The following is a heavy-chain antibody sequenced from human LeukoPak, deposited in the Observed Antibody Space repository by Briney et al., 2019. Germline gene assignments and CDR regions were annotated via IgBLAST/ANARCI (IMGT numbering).Heavy chain of an antibody. CDR3: ARGPAFDY. V-gene: IGHV4-61*02. CDR2: IYTSGST. Sequence: PSETLSLTCTVSGYSISSGYYWNWIRQPAGKGLEWIGRIYTSGSTNYNPSLKSRVTISVDTSKNQFSLKLSSVTAADTAVYYCARGPAFDYWGQGTLVTVSS. CDR1: GYSISSGYY. J-gene: IGHJ4*02.